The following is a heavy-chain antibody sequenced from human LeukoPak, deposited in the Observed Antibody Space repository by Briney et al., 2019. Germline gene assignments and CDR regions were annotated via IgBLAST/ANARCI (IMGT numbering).Heavy chain of an antibody. D-gene: IGHD2-2*01. Sequence: ASVKVSRKASGYTFTSYGISWVRQAPGQGLEWMGWISAYNGNTNYAQKLQGRVTMTTDTSTSTAYMELRSLRSDDTAVYYCARDEEGDIVVVPAAMSTWGQGTLVTVSS. CDR2: ISAYNGNT. V-gene: IGHV1-18*01. CDR1: GYTFTSYG. CDR3: ARDEEGDIVVVPAAMST. J-gene: IGHJ5*02.